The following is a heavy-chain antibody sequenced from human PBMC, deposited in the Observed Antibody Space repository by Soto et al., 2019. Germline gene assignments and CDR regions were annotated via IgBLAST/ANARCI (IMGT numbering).Heavy chain of an antibody. CDR3: ARGQRFSDWFDP. CDR1: GGSMSSYY. Sequence: SETLSLTCTVSGGSMSSYYWTWIRQPAGKGLEWIGRVYSSGGTHYNPSLKSRATISLDTSKNQFSLRLLSVTDADTAVYYCARGQRFSDWFDPWGQGTLVTVSS. J-gene: IGHJ5*02. D-gene: IGHD3-3*01. V-gene: IGHV4-4*07. CDR2: VYSSGGT.